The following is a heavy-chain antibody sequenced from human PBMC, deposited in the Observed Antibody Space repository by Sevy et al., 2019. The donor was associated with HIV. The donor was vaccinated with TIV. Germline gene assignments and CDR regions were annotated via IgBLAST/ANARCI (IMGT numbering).Heavy chain of an antibody. Sequence: SETLSLTCTVSGGSISSHYWSWVRQPPGKGLEWIGYIYYSGSTNYNPSLESRVTISVDTSKNQFSLKLSSVTAADTAVYYCARDSPYNWSDVGDTFDSWGPGTMVTVSS. J-gene: IGHJ3*02. CDR3: ARDSPYNWSDVGDTFDS. CDR1: GGSISSHY. D-gene: IGHD1-20*01. V-gene: IGHV4-59*11. CDR2: IYYSGST.